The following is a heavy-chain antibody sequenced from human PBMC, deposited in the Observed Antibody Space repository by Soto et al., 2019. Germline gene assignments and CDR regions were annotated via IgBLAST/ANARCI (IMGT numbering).Heavy chain of an antibody. D-gene: IGHD3-9*01. CDR2: ISGSGGST. V-gene: IGHV3-23*01. Sequence: GGSLRLSCAASGFTFSSYAMSWVRQAPGKGLEWVSAISGSGGSTYYADSVKGRFTISRDNSKNTLYLQMNSLRAEDTAVYYCAKAHDIPRHLVLRYFDWLLYYFDYWGQGTLVTVSS. CDR1: GFTFSSYA. CDR3: AKAHDIPRHLVLRYFDWLLYYFDY. J-gene: IGHJ4*02.